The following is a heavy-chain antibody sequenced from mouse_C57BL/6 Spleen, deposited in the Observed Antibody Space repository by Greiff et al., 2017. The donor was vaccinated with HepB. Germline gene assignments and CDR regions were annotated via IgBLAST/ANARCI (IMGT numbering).Heavy chain of an antibody. D-gene: IGHD3-2*02. CDR3: GREKEGYVKTY. CDR2: IHPNSGST. Sequence: VQLQQPGAELVKPGASVKLSCKASGYTFTSYWMHWVKQRPGQGLEWIGMIHPNSGSTNYNEKFKSKATLTVDKSSSTAYMQLSSLTSEDSAVYYCGREKEGYVKTYWGQGTTLTVSS. V-gene: IGHV1-64*01. CDR1: GYTFTSYW. J-gene: IGHJ2*01.